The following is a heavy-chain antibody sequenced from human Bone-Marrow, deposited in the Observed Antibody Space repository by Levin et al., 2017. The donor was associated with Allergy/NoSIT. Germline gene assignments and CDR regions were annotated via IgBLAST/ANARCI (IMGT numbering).Heavy chain of an antibody. CDR3: ARVTYYYGSGSYEIPAWFDP. Sequence: PSETLSLTCTVSGGSISSYYWSWIRQPPGKGLEWIGYIYYSGSTNYNPSLKSRVTISVDTSKNQFSLKLSSVTAADTAVYYCARVTYYYGSGSYEIPAWFDPWGQGTLVTVSS. V-gene: IGHV4-59*01. CDR2: IYYSGST. CDR1: GGSISSYY. D-gene: IGHD3-10*01. J-gene: IGHJ5*02.